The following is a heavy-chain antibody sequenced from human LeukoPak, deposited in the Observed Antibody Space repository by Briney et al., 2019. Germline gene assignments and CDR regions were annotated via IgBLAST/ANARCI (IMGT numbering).Heavy chain of an antibody. V-gene: IGHV4-34*01. CDR2: INHSGRT. J-gene: IGHJ4*02. CDR3: ARGVDSSGYYVDY. CDR1: GGSFSVYY. D-gene: IGHD3-22*01. Sequence: SETLSLTCAVYGGSFSVYYWSWIRQPPGKGLEGIGEINHSGRTSYNSSLKSRVTISVDTSKNQFSLKLSSVTAADTAVYYCARGVDSSGYYVDYWGQGTLVTVSS.